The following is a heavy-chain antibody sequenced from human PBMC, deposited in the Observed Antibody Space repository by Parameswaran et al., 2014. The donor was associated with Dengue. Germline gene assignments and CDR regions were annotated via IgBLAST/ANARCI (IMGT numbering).Heavy chain of an antibody. J-gene: IGHJ4*02. D-gene: IGHD3-22*01. CDR3: ARGGRPYYYLRGD. CDR2: IYYSGST. V-gene: IGHV4-30-4*01. Sequence: WIRQPPGKGLEWIGYIYYSGSTYYNPSLKSRVTISVDTSKNQFSLKLSSVTAADTAVYYCARGGRPYYYLRGDWGQGTLVTVSS.